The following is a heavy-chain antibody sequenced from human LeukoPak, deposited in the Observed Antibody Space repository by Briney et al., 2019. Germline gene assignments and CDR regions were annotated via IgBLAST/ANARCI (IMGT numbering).Heavy chain of an antibody. CDR2: IHNDDST. CDR1: GFTATGNY. Sequence: QAGGSLRLSCAASGFTATGNYMSWVRQAPGKGLEWVSFIHNDDSTYYTDSVKGRFTISRDNSKNTLYLQMNSLRVEDTAVYFCARASGRYNGGYDHWGQGTLVTVPS. D-gene: IGHD1-26*01. CDR3: ARASGRYNGGYDH. V-gene: IGHV3-53*01. J-gene: IGHJ4*02.